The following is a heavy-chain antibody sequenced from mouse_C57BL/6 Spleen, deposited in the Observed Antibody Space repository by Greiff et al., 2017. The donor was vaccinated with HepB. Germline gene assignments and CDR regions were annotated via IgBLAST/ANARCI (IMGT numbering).Heavy chain of an antibody. CDR2: IDPEDGDT. CDR1: GFNIKDYY. D-gene: IGHD2-2*01. CDR3: TRYYGYDGYAMDY. V-gene: IGHV14-1*01. Sequence: VQLKESGAELVRPGASVKLSCTASGFNIKDYYMHWVKQRPEQGLEWIGRIDPEDGDTEYAPKFQGKATMTADTSSNTAYLQLSSLTSEDTAVYYCTRYYGYDGYAMDYWGQGTSVTVSS. J-gene: IGHJ4*01.